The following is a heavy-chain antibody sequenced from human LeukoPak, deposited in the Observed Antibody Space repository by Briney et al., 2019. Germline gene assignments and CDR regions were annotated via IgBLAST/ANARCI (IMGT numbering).Heavy chain of an antibody. J-gene: IGHJ4*02. CDR1: GGSISSSSYY. V-gene: IGHV4-39*01. CDR2: IHYSGST. Sequence: SETLSLTCTVSGGSISSSSYYWGWIRQPPGKGLEWIGSIHYSGSTYYNPSLKSRVTISVDTSKNQFSLKLSSVTAADTAVYYCARRLLYYDILTGYYTLPYYFDYWGQGTLVTVSS. CDR3: ARRLLYYDILTGYYTLPYYFDY. D-gene: IGHD3-9*01.